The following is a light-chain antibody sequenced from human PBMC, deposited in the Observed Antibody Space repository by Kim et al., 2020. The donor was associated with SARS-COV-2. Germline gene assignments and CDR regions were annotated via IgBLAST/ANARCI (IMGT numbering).Light chain of an antibody. CDR1: QSIGGW. V-gene: IGKV1-5*01. J-gene: IGKJ5*01. CDR3: QHHSTYPIT. Sequence: IQLTQSPSTLSASVGDRVTITCRASQSIGGWLAWYQQKPGKAPKLLIYDASSVESGVPSRFSGSGSGTEFTLTISSLQPDDSATYYCQHHSTYPITFAQGTRLEIK. CDR2: DAS.